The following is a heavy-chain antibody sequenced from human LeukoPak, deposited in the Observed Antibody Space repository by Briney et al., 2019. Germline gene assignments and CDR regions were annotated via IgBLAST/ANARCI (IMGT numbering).Heavy chain of an antibody. CDR2: ISGSGGST. Sequence: GGSLRLFCAASGFTFSSYAMSWVRQAPGKGLEWVSAISGSGGSTYYADSVKGRFTISRDNSKNTLYLQMNSLRAEDTAVYYCAKARLRWDYFDYWGQGTLVTVSS. V-gene: IGHV3-23*01. D-gene: IGHD4-23*01. J-gene: IGHJ4*02. CDR1: GFTFSSYA. CDR3: AKARLRWDYFDY.